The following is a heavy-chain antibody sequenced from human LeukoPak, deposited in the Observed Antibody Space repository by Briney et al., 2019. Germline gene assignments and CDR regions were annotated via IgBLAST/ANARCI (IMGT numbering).Heavy chain of an antibody. J-gene: IGHJ4*02. CDR1: GFTFRSYW. V-gene: IGHV3-7*01. CDR2: IKHDGSEK. D-gene: IGHD2-15*01. CDR3: ARDRGSYCSGGSCHFFDY. Sequence: GGSLRLSCATSGFTFRSYWMSWVRQAPGKGLEWVANIKHDGSEKYYVDSVKGRSTISRDNAKNSLYLQMNSLRAEDTAVYYCARDRGSYCSGGSCHFFDYWGQGTLVTVSS.